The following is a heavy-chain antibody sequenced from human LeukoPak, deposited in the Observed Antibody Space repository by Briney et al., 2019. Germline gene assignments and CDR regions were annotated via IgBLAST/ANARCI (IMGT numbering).Heavy chain of an antibody. Sequence: GASVKVSCKASRYTFNRYCIRWVRQAPGQGLEWMGWINTYNDNTKYAQRVQGRVTLTTDTATRTAYMELRSLKSDDTAVYYCARDGDCIGGSCYVHYSFYYMDVWGKGTTVTVSS. D-gene: IGHD2-15*01. V-gene: IGHV1-18*01. CDR1: RYTFNRYC. CDR3: ARDGDCIGGSCYVHYSFYYMDV. CDR2: INTYNDNT. J-gene: IGHJ6*03.